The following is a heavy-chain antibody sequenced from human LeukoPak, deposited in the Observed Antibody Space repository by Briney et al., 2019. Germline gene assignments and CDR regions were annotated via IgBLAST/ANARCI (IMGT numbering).Heavy chain of an antibody. CDR3: AREGAAAGLDC. J-gene: IGHJ4*02. CDR1: GFILSTYR. Sequence: GGSLRLSCTASGFILSTYRMNWVRQAPGKGLEWVSHITTTSSTIYYADSVKGRFTISRDDAKNSLYLQMNSLRAEDTAVYYCAREGAAAGLDCWGQGTLVTVSS. D-gene: IGHD6-13*01. CDR2: ITTTSSTI. V-gene: IGHV3-48*01.